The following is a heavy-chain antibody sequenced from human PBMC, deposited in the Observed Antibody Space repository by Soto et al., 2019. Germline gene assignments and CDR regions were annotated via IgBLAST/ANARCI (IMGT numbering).Heavy chain of an antibody. D-gene: IGHD3-9*01. J-gene: IGHJ4*02. CDR3: AKAPNFDWLSHFDY. CDR1: GLTFSNYG. Sequence: GGSLRLSCAASGLTFSNYGMHWVRQAPGKGLEWVAVISYDGSNKYYADSVKGRFTISRDNSKNTLYLQMNRLRAEDTAVYYCAKAPNFDWLSHFDYWGQGTRVTVSS. V-gene: IGHV3-30*18. CDR2: ISYDGSNK.